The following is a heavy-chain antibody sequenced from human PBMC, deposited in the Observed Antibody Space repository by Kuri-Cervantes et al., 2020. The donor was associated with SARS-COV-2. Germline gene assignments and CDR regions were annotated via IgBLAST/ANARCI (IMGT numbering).Heavy chain of an antibody. CDR2: IIPIFGTA. Sequence: SVKVSCKASGGTFSSYAISWVRQAPGQGLEWMGGIIPIFGTANYAQKFQGRVTITADESTSTAYMELSSLRSEDTAVYYCARPPEEGAVTTWGNDYWGQGTLVTVSS. J-gene: IGHJ4*02. D-gene: IGHD4-17*01. CDR1: GGTFSSYA. CDR3: ARPPEEGAVTTWGNDY. V-gene: IGHV1-69*13.